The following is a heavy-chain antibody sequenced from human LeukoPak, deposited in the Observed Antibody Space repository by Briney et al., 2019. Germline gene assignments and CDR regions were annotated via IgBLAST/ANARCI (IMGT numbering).Heavy chain of an antibody. J-gene: IGHJ6*03. CDR2: IYTSGST. D-gene: IGHD5-12*01. CDR1: GGSISSGSYY. Sequence: SETLFLTCTVSGGSISSGSYYWSWIRQPAGKGLEWIGRIYTSGSTNYNPSLKSRVTISVDTSKNQFSLKLSSVTAADTAVYYCARGRYSGYSYYYYYMDVWGKGTTVTVSS. V-gene: IGHV4-61*02. CDR3: ARGRYSGYSYYYYYMDV.